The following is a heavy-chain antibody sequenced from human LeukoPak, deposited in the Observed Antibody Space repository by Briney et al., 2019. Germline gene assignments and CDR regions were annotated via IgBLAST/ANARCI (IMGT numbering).Heavy chain of an antibody. CDR1: GFTFSSYG. V-gene: IGHV3-33*01. J-gene: IGHJ4*02. Sequence: GGSLRLSCAASGFTFSSYGMHWVRQAPGKGLEWVAVIWYDGSNKYYADSVKGRLTISRDNSKNTLYLQMNSLRAEDTAVYYCARDPGYSYGYGSFDYWGQGTLVTVSS. CDR2: IWYDGSNK. CDR3: ARDPGYSYGYGSFDY. D-gene: IGHD5-18*01.